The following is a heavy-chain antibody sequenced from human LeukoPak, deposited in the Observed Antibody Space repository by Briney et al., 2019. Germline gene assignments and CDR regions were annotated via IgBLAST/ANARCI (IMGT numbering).Heavy chain of an antibody. CDR2: INPNSGGT. D-gene: IGHD6-19*01. Sequence: GASVKVSCKASGYTFTGHYMHWVRQAHGQGPEWMGWINPNSGGTNYAQQFQGRVTMTRDTSLSTVYMELSSLRSDDTAVYYCATQATTGWHLSWGQGTLVTVSS. V-gene: IGHV1-2*02. J-gene: IGHJ5*02. CDR3: ATQATTGWHLS. CDR1: GYTFTGHY.